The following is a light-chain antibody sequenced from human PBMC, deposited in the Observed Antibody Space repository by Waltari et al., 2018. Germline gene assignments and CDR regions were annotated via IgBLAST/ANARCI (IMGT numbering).Light chain of an antibody. J-gene: IGKJ2*01. CDR3: QQSYSTLYT. V-gene: IGKV1-39*01. CDR2: AAS. Sequence: DIQMTQSPSSLSASVGDRVTITCRASQSISRNLNWYQQKPGKAPKLLIYAASSLQSGVPSRFSGSGSGTDFTLTISSLQPEDFATYYCQQSYSTLYTFGQGTKLEIK. CDR1: QSISRN.